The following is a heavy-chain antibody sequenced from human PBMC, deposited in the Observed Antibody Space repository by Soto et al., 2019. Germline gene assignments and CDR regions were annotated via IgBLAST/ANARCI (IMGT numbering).Heavy chain of an antibody. D-gene: IGHD2-15*01. J-gene: IGHJ4*02. CDR2: IYYRGNT. V-gene: IGHV4-59*12. CDR3: ARDTCSAGSCYPGY. CDR1: GGSMSPYY. Sequence: SETLSLTCTVSGGSMSPYYWSWIRQPPGKGLEWIANIYYRGNTNYNPSFESRVTISIDTSKNQFSLKLISMTAADTAVYYCARDTCSAGSCYPGYWGQGTLVTVSS.